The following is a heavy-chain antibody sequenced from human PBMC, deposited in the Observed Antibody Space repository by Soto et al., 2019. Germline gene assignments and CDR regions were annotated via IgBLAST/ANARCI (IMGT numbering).Heavy chain of an antibody. CDR3: ARVYIVVVVAATRLNWFDP. CDR1: GYTFTSYG. CDR2: ISAYNGNT. J-gene: IGHJ5*02. Sequence: GASVKVSCKAPGYTFTSYGISLLRHAPGQGLEWMGWISAYNGNTNYAQKLQGRVTMTTDTSTSTAYMELRSLRSDDTAVYYCARVYIVVVVAATRLNWFDPWGQGTLVTVSS. D-gene: IGHD2-15*01. V-gene: IGHV1-18*01.